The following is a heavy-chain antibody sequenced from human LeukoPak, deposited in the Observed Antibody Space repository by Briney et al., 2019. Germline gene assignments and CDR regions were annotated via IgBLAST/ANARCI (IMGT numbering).Heavy chain of an antibody. J-gene: IGHJ4*02. CDR2: IYYSGST. CDR3: ARGNGDYFDY. D-gene: IGHD4-17*01. CDR1: GGSISSYY. Sequence: SETLSLTCTVSGGSISSYYWSWIRQPQGKGLEWIGYIYYSGSTNYNPSLKSRVTISVDTSKNQFSLKLSSVTAADTAVYYCARGNGDYFDYWGQGTLVTVSS. V-gene: IGHV4-59*01.